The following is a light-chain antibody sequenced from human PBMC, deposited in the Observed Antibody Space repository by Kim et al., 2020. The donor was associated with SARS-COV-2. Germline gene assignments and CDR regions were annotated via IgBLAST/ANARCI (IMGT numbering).Light chain of an antibody. J-gene: IGKJ1*01. CDR1: QSVSNN. Sequence: EIVMTQSPATLSVSPGERATLSCRASQSVSNNLAWYQQKPGQAPRLLIYGASTRATGIPARFSGSGSGTEFTLTISSLQSEDFAVYYCQNYNNWGTFGQGTKVDIK. V-gene: IGKV3-15*01. CDR3: QNYNNWGT. CDR2: GAS.